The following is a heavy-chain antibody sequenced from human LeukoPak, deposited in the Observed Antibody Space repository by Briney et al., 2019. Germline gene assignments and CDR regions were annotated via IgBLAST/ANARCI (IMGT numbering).Heavy chain of an antibody. CDR2: ISYDGSNK. Sequence: GGSLRLSCAASGFTFSSYGMHWVRQAPGKGLEWVAVISYDGSNKYYADSVKGRFTISRDNSKNTLYLQMNSLKTEDTAVYYCASLVVVTAIHDYWGQGTLVTVSS. V-gene: IGHV3-30*03. CDR3: ASLVVVTAIHDY. CDR1: GFTFSSYG. J-gene: IGHJ4*02. D-gene: IGHD2-21*02.